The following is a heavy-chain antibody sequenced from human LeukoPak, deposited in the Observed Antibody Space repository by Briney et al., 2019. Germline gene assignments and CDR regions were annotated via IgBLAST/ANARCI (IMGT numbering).Heavy chain of an antibody. CDR3: AKVWYDILTGYEYYFDY. J-gene: IGHJ4*02. CDR1: GFTFSSYG. CDR2: ISGSGGST. Sequence: GGSLRLSCAASGFTFSSYGMSWVRQAPGKGLEWVSAISGSGGSTYYADSVKGRFTISRDNSKNTLYLQMNSLRAEDTAVYYCAKVWYDILTGYEYYFDYWGQGTLVTVSS. V-gene: IGHV3-23*01. D-gene: IGHD3-9*01.